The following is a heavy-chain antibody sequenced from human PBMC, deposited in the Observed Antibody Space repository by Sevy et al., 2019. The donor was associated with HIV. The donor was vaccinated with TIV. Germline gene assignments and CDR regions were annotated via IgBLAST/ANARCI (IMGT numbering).Heavy chain of an antibody. V-gene: IGHV3-15*01. Sequence: GGSLRLSCAASGYTFNNAWMSWVRQAPGKGLEWLGRIKSKTDGGSAEHASPVKGRFTISRDDSKSTLYLQMNRLRTEDTGVYYCSGATVFGATWFDPWGQGALVTVS. CDR3: SGATVFGATWFDP. CDR2: IKSKTDGGSA. CDR1: GYTFNNAW. J-gene: IGHJ5*02. D-gene: IGHD3-3*01.